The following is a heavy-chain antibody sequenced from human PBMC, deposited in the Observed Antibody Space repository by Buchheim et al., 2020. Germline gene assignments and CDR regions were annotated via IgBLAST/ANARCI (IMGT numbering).Heavy chain of an antibody. CDR1: GFTFSRNA. Sequence: QVQLVESRGGVVQPGRSLRLSCAASGFTFSRNAMHWVRQAPGKRLEWVAVISYDGSNKYYADSVKGRFTISRDNSKNTLYLQMNSLRAEDTAVYYCARGRYCSSTSCYSYYNYYYMDVWGQGTT. V-gene: IGHV3-30-3*01. J-gene: IGHJ6*02. CDR2: ISYDGSNK. CDR3: ARGRYCSSTSCYSYYNYYYMDV. D-gene: IGHD2-2*02.